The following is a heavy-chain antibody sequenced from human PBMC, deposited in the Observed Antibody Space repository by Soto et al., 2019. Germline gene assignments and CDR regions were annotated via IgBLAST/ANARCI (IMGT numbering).Heavy chain of an antibody. CDR1: GYTFTSYG. CDR3: ARDPLNTYYDYIWGSYHSYNWFDP. J-gene: IGHJ5*02. CDR2: ISAYNGNT. V-gene: IGHV1-18*01. Sequence: ASVKVSCKSSGYTFTSYGISWVRQAPGQGLEWMGWISAYNGNTNYAQKLQGRVTMTTDTSTSTAYMELRSLRSDDTAVYYCARDPLNTYYDYIWGSYHSYNWFDPWGQGTPVTVSS. D-gene: IGHD3-16*02.